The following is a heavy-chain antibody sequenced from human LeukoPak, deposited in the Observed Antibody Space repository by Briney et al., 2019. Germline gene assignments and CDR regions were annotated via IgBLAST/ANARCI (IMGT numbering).Heavy chain of an antibody. CDR2: ISSSTTI. CDR3: ARVRGSGWYSDY. D-gene: IGHD6-19*01. CDR1: GFTFSSYS. Sequence: GGSLRLSCAASGFTFSSYSMNWVRQAPGKGLEWASYISSSTTIYYADSVKGRFTISRDNAKNSLYLQMDSLRAEDTAVYYCARVRGSGWYSDYWGQGTLVTVSS. V-gene: IGHV3-48*04. J-gene: IGHJ4*02.